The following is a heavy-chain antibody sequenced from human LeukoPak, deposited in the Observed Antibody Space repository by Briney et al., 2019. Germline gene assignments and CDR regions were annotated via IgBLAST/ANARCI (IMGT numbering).Heavy chain of an antibody. CDR1: GFTFSSYS. J-gene: IGHJ4*02. V-gene: IGHV3-48*01. D-gene: IGHD1-26*01. Sequence: PGKSLRLSCAASGFTFSSYSMNWVSQAPGKGLEWVSYISSSSSTIYYADSVKGRFTISRDNAKNSLYLQMNSLRAEDTAVYYCARDAGAADFDYWGQGTLVTVSS. CDR3: ARDAGAADFDY. CDR2: ISSSSSTI.